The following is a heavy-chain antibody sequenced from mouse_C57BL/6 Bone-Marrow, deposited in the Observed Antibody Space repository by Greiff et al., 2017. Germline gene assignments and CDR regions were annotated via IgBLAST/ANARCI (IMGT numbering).Heavy chain of an antibody. V-gene: IGHV5-4*01. CDR3: GIDRSLQRPDFDV. D-gene: IGHD6-5*01. Sequence: EVKLVESGGGLVKPGGSLKLSCAASGFTFSSYAMSWVRQTPEKRLEWVATISDGGSYTYYPDNVKGRFTISRDNAKNNLYLQMSHLKPEDTAMYYCGIDRSLQRPDFDVWGTGTTVTVSS. CDR2: ISDGGSYT. CDR1: GFTFSSYA. J-gene: IGHJ1*03.